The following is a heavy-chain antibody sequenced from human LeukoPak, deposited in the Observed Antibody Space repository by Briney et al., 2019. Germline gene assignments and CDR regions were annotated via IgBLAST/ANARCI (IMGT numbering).Heavy chain of an antibody. V-gene: IGHV3-66*01. CDR2: IYSGGST. D-gene: IGHD4-11*01. CDR3: AKDPRADPRVSYFDY. CDR1: GFTVSSNY. J-gene: IGHJ4*02. Sequence: GGSLRLSCAASGFTVSSNYMSWVRQAPGKGLEWVSVIYSGGSTYYADSVKGRFTISRDNSKNTLYLQMNSLRAEDTAVYYCAKDPRADPRVSYFDYWGLGTLVTVSS.